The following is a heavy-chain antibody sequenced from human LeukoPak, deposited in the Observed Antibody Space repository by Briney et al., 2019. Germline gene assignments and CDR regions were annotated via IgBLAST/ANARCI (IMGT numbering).Heavy chain of an antibody. Sequence: PSETLSLTCAVYGGSFSGYYWSWIRQPPGKGLEWIGEINHSGSTNYNPSLKSRVTISVDTSKNQFSLKLSSVTAADTAVYYCARGKGFGYSYGSRIRNLFDYWGQGTLVTVSS. D-gene: IGHD5-18*01. V-gene: IGHV4-34*01. CDR2: INHSGST. J-gene: IGHJ4*02. CDR1: GGSFSGYY. CDR3: ARGKGFGYSYGSRIRNLFDY.